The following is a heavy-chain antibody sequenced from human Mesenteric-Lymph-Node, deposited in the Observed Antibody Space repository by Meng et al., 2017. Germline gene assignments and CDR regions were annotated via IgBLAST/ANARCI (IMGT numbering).Heavy chain of an antibody. CDR3: ARREAGLGELLKY. D-gene: IGHD3-10*01. J-gene: IGHJ4*02. Sequence: QVQLVHSGSELKKPGASVQVSCKASGYTFTSYDMNWVRQAPGQGLEWMGWFNTNTGNPTYAQGFTGRFVFSLDTSVSTAYLQISSLKTEDTAVYYCARREAGLGELLKYWGQGTLVTVSS. V-gene: IGHV7-4-1*02. CDR2: FNTNTGNP. CDR1: GYTFTSYD.